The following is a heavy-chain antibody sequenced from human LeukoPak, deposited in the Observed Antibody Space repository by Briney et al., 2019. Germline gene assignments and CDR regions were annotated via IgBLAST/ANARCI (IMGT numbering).Heavy chain of an antibody. CDR3: ASTVVPAAYDPPGAFDI. J-gene: IGHJ3*02. D-gene: IGHD2-2*01. CDR1: GYTFTGYY. Sequence: ASVKVSCKASGYTFTGYYMHWVRQAPGQGLEWMGWINPNSGGTNYAQKFQGRVTITADESTSTAYMELSSLRSEDTAVYYCASTVVPAAYDPPGAFDIWGQGTMVTVSS. V-gene: IGHV1-2*02. CDR2: INPNSGGT.